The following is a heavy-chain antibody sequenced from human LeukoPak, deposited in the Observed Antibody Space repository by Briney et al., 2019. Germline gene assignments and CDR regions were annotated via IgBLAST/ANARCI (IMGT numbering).Heavy chain of an antibody. V-gene: IGHV1-69*13. D-gene: IGHD2/OR15-2a*01. CDR1: GGTFSNFG. Sequence: SVKVSCKASGGTFSNFGISWVRQAPGQGLEWMGGIVPLFGTTHLAQKFKDRVTITADGSTSTAYVELTSLSPDDTAVYYCARELLGNITTCYLKLGCGLDLWGPGTMVTVSA. J-gene: IGHJ3*01. CDR2: IVPLFGTT. CDR3: ARELLGNITTCYLKLGCGLDL.